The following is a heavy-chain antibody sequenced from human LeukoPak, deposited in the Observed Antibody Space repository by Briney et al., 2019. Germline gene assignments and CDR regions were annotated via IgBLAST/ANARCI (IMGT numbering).Heavy chain of an antibody. J-gene: IGHJ4*02. CDR1: GSSFTSYW. D-gene: IGHD1-26*01. Sequence: GASLEIPFKSSGSSFTSYWNGWVRPVPGKGLEGMGIIYPGASDTRYSPSFQAQVTISADKSISTAYLQWSSLKASDTAMYYCAREGGSYSVAGYWGQGTLVTVSS. CDR2: IYPGASDT. V-gene: IGHV5-51*01. CDR3: AREGGSYSVAGY.